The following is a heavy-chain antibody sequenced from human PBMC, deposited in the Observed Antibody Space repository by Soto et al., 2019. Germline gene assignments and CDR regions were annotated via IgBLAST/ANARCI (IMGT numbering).Heavy chain of an antibody. CDR3: ARPDLTMAFDY. Sequence: PSETLSLTCTVSGGSISSYYWSWIRQPPGKGLEWIGYIYYSGSTNHNPSLKSRVTISVDTSKNQFSLKLSSVTAADTAVYYCARPDLTMAFDYWGQGTLVTVSS. V-gene: IGHV4-59*01. J-gene: IGHJ4*02. CDR2: IYYSGST. CDR1: GGSISSYY. D-gene: IGHD3-10*01.